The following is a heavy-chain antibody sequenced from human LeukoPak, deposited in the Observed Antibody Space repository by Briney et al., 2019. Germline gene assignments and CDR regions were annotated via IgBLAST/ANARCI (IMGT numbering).Heavy chain of an antibody. J-gene: IGHJ4*02. D-gene: IGHD1-26*01. CDR3: AKGTLSVGAPWYFDY. CDR2: IRYDGSNK. Sequence: PGGSLRLSCAASGFTFSSYGMHWVRQAPGKGLEWVAFIRYDGSNKYYADSVKGRFTISRDNSKNTLYLQMNSLRAEDTAVYYCAKGTLSVGAPWYFDYWGQGTLVTVSS. CDR1: GFTFSSYG. V-gene: IGHV3-30*02.